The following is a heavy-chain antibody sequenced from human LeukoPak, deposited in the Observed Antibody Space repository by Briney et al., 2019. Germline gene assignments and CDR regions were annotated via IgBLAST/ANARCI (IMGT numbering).Heavy chain of an antibody. CDR3: ARDQEIVVVPATKYYYYYMDV. J-gene: IGHJ6*03. V-gene: IGHV1-2*02. CDR1: GGTFSSYT. CDR2: INPNSGGT. Sequence: ASVKVSCKASGGTFSSYTINWVRQAPGQGLEWMGWINPNSGGTNYAQKFQGRVTMTRDTSISTAYMELSRLRSDDTAVYYCARDQEIVVVPATKYYYYYMDVWGKGTTVTVSS. D-gene: IGHD2-2*01.